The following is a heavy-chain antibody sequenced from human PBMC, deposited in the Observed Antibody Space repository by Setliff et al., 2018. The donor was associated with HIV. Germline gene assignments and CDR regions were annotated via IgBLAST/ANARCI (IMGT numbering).Heavy chain of an antibody. J-gene: IGHJ4*02. CDR3: ARGKTWLRFLDY. D-gene: IGHD5-12*01. CDR1: GYTFNNYG. V-gene: IGHV1-18*01. CDR2: INTHSGYT. Sequence: ASVKVSCKASGYTFNNYGISWVRQAPGQGLEWMGWINTHSGYTNYAQSVQGRVTVTMDTSTSTAYMELRSLKSDDTAVYYCARGKTWLRFLDYWGQGTLVTVS.